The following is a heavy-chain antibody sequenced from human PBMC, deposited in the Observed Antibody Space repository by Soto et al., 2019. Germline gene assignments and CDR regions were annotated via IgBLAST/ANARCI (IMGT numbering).Heavy chain of an antibody. CDR1: GGSISSYY. J-gene: IGHJ3*02. V-gene: IGHV4-59*01. D-gene: IGHD3-22*01. CDR2: IYYSGST. Sequence: LSLTCTVSGGSISSYYWSWIRQPPGKGLEWIGYIYYSGSTNYNPSLKSRVTISVDTSKNQFSLKLSSVTAADTAVYYCARTEAYYDSSGYYPSDAFDIWGQGTMVTVS. CDR3: ARTEAYYDSSGYYPSDAFDI.